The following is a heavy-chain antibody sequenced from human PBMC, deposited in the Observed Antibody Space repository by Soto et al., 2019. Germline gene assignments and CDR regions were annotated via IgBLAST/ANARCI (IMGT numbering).Heavy chain of an antibody. V-gene: IGHV4-30-4*01. J-gene: IGHJ4*02. Sequence: SETLSLTCTVSGGSISSGDYYWSWIRQPPGKGLEWIGYIYYSGSTYYNPSLKSRVTISVDRSKNQFSLKLSSVTAADTAVYYVAGASTTVTTLDYWGQGTLVTVS. CDR2: IYYSGST. D-gene: IGHD4-17*01. CDR1: GGSISSGDYY. CDR3: AGASTTVTTLDY.